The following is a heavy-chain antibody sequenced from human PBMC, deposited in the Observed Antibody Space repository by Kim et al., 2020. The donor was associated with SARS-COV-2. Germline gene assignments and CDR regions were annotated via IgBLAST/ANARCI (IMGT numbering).Heavy chain of an antibody. V-gene: IGHV3-30*02. Sequence: KYYADSVKGRFTISRDNSKNTLYMQMNSLRAEDTAVYYCAKDGQQQLGDYWGQGTLVTVSS. J-gene: IGHJ4*02. D-gene: IGHD6-13*01. CDR2: K. CDR3: AKDGQQQLGDY.